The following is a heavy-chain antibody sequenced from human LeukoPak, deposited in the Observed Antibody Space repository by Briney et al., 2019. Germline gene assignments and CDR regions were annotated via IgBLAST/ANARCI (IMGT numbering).Heavy chain of an antibody. Sequence: GASVKVSCKASGYTFTGYHIHWVRQAPGQGHEWMSSINLNTAGTEYPQKFQGRVTVTWDTPVTTAYMELSALTYDDTATYYCAIEPTGSGHPGDVWGQGTMVTVSS. J-gene: IGHJ3*01. CDR1: GYTFTGYH. CDR3: AIEPTGSGHPGDV. CDR2: INLNTAGT. D-gene: IGHD6-19*01. V-gene: IGHV1-2*02.